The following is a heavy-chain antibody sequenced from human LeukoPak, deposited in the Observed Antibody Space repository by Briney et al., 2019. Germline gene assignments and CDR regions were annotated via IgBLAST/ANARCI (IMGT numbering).Heavy chain of an antibody. J-gene: IGHJ4*02. CDR1: GGSISSYY. D-gene: IGHD6-13*01. CDR2: IYYSGST. CDR3: ARKQLVSNFDY. Sequence: SETLSLTCTVSGGSISSYYWSWIRQPPGKGLEWIGYIYYSGSTNYNPSLKSRVTISVDTSKNQFSLKLSSVTAADTAVYYCARKQLVSNFDYWGQGTLVTVSS. V-gene: IGHV4-59*12.